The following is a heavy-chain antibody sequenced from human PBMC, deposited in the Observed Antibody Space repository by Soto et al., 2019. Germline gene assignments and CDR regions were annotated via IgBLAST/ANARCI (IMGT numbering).Heavy chain of an antibody. Sequence: QVQLVQSGAEVKKPGASVKVSCKASGYTFTGYYMHWVRQAPGQGLEWMGGINPNSGGTNYAQKFQGRVTMTRDTSISTAYMELSRLRSDDTAVYYCARVNVVVVASTREYYFDYWGQGTLVTVSS. D-gene: IGHD2-15*01. V-gene: IGHV1-2*02. CDR3: ARVNVVVVASTREYYFDY. CDR1: GYTFTGYY. J-gene: IGHJ4*02. CDR2: INPNSGGT.